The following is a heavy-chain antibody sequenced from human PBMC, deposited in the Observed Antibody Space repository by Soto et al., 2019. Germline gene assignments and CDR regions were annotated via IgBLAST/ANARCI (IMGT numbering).Heavy chain of an antibody. J-gene: IGHJ4*02. CDR3: ARGVQLWAPLDY. Sequence: GSLRLSCAASGFTVSSNYMIWVRQAPGKGLEWVSVIYSGGSTYYADSVKGRFTISRDNSKNTLYLQMNRLRAEDTAVYYCARGVQLWAPLDYWGQGTLVTVS. V-gene: IGHV3-53*01. CDR1: GFTVSSNY. CDR2: IYSGGST. D-gene: IGHD5-18*01.